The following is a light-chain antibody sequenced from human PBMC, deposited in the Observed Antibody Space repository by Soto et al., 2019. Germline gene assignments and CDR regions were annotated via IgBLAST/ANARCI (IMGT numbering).Light chain of an antibody. CDR1: QSVTSSY. Sequence: EIVLTQSPGTLSLSPGERATLSCRASQSVTSSYLAWYQRKPGQAPRLLIFAASTRATGIPDRFSGSGTGTLFTLTLSSPDPEDLPLYYCPQYCSTPPTFGQGTKVEIQ. J-gene: IGKJ2*01. CDR3: PQYCSTPPT. CDR2: AAS. V-gene: IGKV3-20*01.